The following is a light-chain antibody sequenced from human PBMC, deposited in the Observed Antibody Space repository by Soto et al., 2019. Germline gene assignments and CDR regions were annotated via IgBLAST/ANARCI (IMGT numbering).Light chain of an antibody. CDR2: EVS. CDR3: ASFRSGTILV. J-gene: IGLJ1*01. Sequence: QSALTQPASVSGSPGQSITISCTGTSSDVGGGNYVSWYQQHPGKAPKLIISEVSNRPSGVSSRFSGSKAGNTASLTISGLLDDDEADYFCASFRSGTILVFGSGTKVTVL. V-gene: IGLV2-14*01. CDR1: SSDVGGGNY.